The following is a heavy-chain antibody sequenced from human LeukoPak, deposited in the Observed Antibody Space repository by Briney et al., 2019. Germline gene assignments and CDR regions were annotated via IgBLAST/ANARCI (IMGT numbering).Heavy chain of an antibody. D-gene: IGHD6-13*01. Sequence: SETLSLTCTVSSGSISSYYWTWIRQSPGKGLEWIGNIYDSGITDYNLSLKSRITISVDMSKNQFSLKLSSVTAADTAVYYCARDIRYSSSWYYWGQGTLVTVSS. CDR1: SGSISSYY. CDR3: ARDIRYSSSWYY. CDR2: IYDSGIT. J-gene: IGHJ4*02. V-gene: IGHV4-59*12.